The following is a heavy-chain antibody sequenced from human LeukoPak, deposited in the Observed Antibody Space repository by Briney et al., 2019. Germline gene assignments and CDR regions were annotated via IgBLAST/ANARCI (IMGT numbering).Heavy chain of an antibody. Sequence: GGSLRLSCAASGFTFSSYAMHWVRQAPGKGLEWVAVISYDGSNKYYADSVKGRFTISRDNSKNTLYLQMSSLRAEDTAVYYCARKYDSSGYYPEKNPSPFDYWGQGTLVTVSS. CDR2: ISYDGSNK. D-gene: IGHD3-22*01. V-gene: IGHV3-30-3*01. CDR1: GFTFSSYA. CDR3: ARKYDSSGYYPEKNPSPFDY. J-gene: IGHJ4*02.